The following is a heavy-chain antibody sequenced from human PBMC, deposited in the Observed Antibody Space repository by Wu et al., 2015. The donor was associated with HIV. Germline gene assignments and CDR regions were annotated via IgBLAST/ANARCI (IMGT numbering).Heavy chain of an antibody. CDR1: GGTLNNHI. CDR2: IVPILGTT. D-gene: IGHD3-22*01. Sequence: QGQLVQSGAEVKKPGSSVKVACKASGGTLNNHIFNWVRQAPGQGLEWMGRIVPILGTTTYAQKFQGRVTITADESTRTAYMDLTSLRLEDTAVYYCATTGATVVVMDALDMWGQGDNGHRLF. V-gene: IGHV1-69*11. J-gene: IGHJ3*02. CDR3: ATTGATVVVMDALDM.